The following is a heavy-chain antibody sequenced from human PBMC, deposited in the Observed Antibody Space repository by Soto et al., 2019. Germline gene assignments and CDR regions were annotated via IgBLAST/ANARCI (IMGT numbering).Heavy chain of an antibody. D-gene: IGHD5-18*01. V-gene: IGHV2-70*01. CDR3: SRAVGGFTYGYPDY. CDR2: IDWADDK. J-gene: IGHJ4*02. CDR1: GFSLSTGGRG. Sequence: SGPTLVNPTQTLTLTCSFSGFSLSTGGRGVGWIRQPPGKALEWLALIDWADDKYYSTSLKTRLTISKDTSKNQVVLTMTNVEPVDTATYFCSRAVGGFTYGYPDYWGQGTLVTVSS.